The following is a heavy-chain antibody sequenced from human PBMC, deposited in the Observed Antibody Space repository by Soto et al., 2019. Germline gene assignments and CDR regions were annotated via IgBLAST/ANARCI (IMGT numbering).Heavy chain of an antibody. CDR1: GFAFGSQS. D-gene: IGHD5-12*01. V-gene: IGHV3-23*01. J-gene: IGHJ4*02. Sequence: GGSLRLSCAASGFAFGSQSMAWVRQAPGKGLEWVSDIDGAGGTHYADIVKGRFTISRDKSRSTLYLQMNSLRVEDTAVYYCARRPSGTIDYWGQGTLVTVSS. CDR2: IDGAGGT. CDR3: ARRPSGTIDY.